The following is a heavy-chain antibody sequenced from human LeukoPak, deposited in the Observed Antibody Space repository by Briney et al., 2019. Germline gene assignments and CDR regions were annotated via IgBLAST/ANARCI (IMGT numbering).Heavy chain of an antibody. CDR2: IIPILGIA. CDR3: ASSIYYDFWSGYSNWFDP. Sequence: SVKVSCKASGGTFSSYTISWVLQAPGQGLEWMGRIIPILGIANYAQKFQGRVTITADKSTSTAYMELSSLRSEDTAVYYCASSIYYDFWSGYSNWFDPWGQGTLVTVSS. D-gene: IGHD3-3*01. V-gene: IGHV1-69*02. J-gene: IGHJ5*02. CDR1: GGTFSSYT.